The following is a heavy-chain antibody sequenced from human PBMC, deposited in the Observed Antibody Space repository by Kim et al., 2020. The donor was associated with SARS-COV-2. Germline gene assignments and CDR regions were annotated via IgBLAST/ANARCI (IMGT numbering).Heavy chain of an antibody. D-gene: IGHD6-19*01. Sequence: GGTHYAQKFQGRVTMTRDTSISTAYMELNRLTSDDTAVYYCARDPAEGGCWGQGTLVTVSS. CDR2: GGT. CDR3: ARDPAEGGC. V-gene: IGHV1-2*02. J-gene: IGHJ4*02.